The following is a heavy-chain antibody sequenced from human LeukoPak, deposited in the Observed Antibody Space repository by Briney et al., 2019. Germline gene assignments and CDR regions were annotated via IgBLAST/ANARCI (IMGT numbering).Heavy chain of an antibody. CDR3: ARQGTSIAGATIDY. V-gene: IGHV4-34*01. CDR2: INHSGST. CDR1: GGSFSGYY. J-gene: IGHJ4*02. D-gene: IGHD1-26*01. Sequence: SETLSLTCAVYGGSFSGYYRSWIRQPPGKGLEWIGEINHSGSTNYNPSLKSRVTIYADTSKNQFSLKLTPVTAADTALYYCARQGTSIAGATIDYWGQGTLVTVSS.